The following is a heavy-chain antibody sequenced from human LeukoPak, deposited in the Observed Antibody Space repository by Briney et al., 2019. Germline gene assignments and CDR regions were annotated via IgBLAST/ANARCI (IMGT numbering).Heavy chain of an antibody. D-gene: IGHD5-12*01. V-gene: IGHV4-34*01. CDR3: ARLGLHYYYYVDT. CDR2: IYYSGST. Sequence: KSSETLSLTCAVYGGSFSGYYWSWIRQPPGKGLEWIGSIYYSGSTYYNPSLKSRVTISVDTTTNQFSLKLSSVTTADTPAYYCARLGLHYYYYVDTSGEG. CDR1: GGSFSGYY. J-gene: IGHJ6*03.